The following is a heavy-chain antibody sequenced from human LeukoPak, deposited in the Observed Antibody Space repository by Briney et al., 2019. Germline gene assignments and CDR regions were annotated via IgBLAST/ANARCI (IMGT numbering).Heavy chain of an antibody. D-gene: IGHD2-15*01. CDR2: IWYDGSNK. Sequence: PGGSLRLSCAASGFTFSSYGMHWVRQAPGKGLEWVAVIWYDGSNKYYADSVKGRFTISRDNSKNTLYLQMNSLRAEDTAVYYCARDRSRYCSGGSCYFFDYWGQGTLVTVSS. V-gene: IGHV3-33*01. CDR3: ARDRSRYCSGGSCYFFDY. J-gene: IGHJ4*02. CDR1: GFTFSSYG.